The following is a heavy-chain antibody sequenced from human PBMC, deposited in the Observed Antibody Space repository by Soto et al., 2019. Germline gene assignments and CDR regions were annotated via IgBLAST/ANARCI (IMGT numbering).Heavy chain of an antibody. Sequence: SETLSLTCTVSNGSISSSSYYWGWIRQPPGKGLEWIGSIYHSGSTYYNASLKSRVTISVDTSKNQFSLRLSSVTAADTAVYYCARDYSSYGPFDYWGQGTLDTGSS. CDR3: ARDYSSYGPFDY. CDR2: IYHSGST. V-gene: IGHV4-39*02. CDR1: NGSISSSSYY. J-gene: IGHJ4*02. D-gene: IGHD5-18*01.